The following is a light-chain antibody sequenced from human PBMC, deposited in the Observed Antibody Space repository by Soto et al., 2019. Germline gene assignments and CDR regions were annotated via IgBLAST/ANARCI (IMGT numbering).Light chain of an antibody. J-gene: IGKJ5*01. CDR2: DAS. CDR3: QQYGSSPRT. CDR1: QSISTY. V-gene: IGKV3-20*01. Sequence: EILLTQSPVTLSLSPGQRATLSCRASQSISTYLAWYQVKPGRAPRLLIYDASTRATGIPDRFSGSGSGTDFTLTITRLEPEEFAVYYCQQYGSSPRTVGQGTRLEI.